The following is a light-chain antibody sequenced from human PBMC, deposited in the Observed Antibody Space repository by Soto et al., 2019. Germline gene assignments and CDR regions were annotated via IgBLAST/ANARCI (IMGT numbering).Light chain of an antibody. CDR3: SSYTTSSTYV. CDR1: SSDVGGYNY. CDR2: DVS. V-gene: IGLV2-14*03. Sequence: QSVLTQPASVSGSPGQSITISCTGTSSDVGGYNYVSWYQQHPGKAPNLMIYDVSNRPSGVSNRFSGSKSGNTASLTISGLQAEDEADYYCSSYTTSSTYVFGTGTKVNVL. J-gene: IGLJ1*01.